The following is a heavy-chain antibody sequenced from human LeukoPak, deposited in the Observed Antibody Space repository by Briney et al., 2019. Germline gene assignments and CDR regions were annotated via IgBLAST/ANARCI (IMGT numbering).Heavy chain of an antibody. CDR2: ISYDGSNK. CDR3: AKDRGQWRGWGY. Sequence: GGSLRLSCAASGFTFSSYGMHWVRQAPGKGLEWVAVISYDGSNKYYADSVKGRFTISRDNSKNTLYLQMNSLRAEDTAVYYCAKDRGQWRGWGYWGQGTLVTVSS. V-gene: IGHV3-30*18. CDR1: GFTFSSYG. J-gene: IGHJ4*02. D-gene: IGHD6-19*01.